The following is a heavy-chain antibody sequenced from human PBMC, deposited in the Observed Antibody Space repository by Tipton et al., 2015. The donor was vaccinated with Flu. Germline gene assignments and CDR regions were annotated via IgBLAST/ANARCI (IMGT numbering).Heavy chain of an antibody. CDR1: GASINSDVSH. CDR2: IFTSGSI. Sequence: TLSLTCSVSGASINSDVSHWSWVQQSAGTRLEWIGRIFTSGSINYNPSLESRVTMSLDTSKNQFSLKLTSVTAADTATYFCTKDTRATGGMDVWGRGTTVIVSS. J-gene: IGHJ6*02. D-gene: IGHD1-1*01. V-gene: IGHV4-61*02. CDR3: TKDTRATGGMDV.